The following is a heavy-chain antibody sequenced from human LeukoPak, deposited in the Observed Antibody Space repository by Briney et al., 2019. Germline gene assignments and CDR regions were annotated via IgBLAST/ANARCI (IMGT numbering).Heavy chain of an antibody. D-gene: IGHD3-10*01. V-gene: IGHV1-58*02. Sequence: ASVKVSCKASGFTFRNSAMQWVRQARGQGLEWIGWIVVGSGNTNYARNFKERVTITRDMSTSTAYMELSGLRSEDTAVYYCAADNNYDGIWGQGTLVTVSS. CDR1: GFTFRNSA. J-gene: IGHJ4*02. CDR3: AADNNYDGI. CDR2: IVVGSGNT.